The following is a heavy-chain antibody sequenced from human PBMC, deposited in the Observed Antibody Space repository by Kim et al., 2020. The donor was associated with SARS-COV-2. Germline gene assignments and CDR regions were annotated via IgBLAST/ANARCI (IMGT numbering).Heavy chain of an antibody. V-gene: IGHV4-61*01. D-gene: IGHD3-9*01. CDR3: ARGYILTGNFDY. Sequence: SETLSLTCTVSGGSVSSGSYYWSWIRQPPGKGLEWIGYIYYSGSTNYNPSLKSRVTISVDTSKNQFSLKLSSVTAADTAVYYCARGYILTGNFDYWGQGTLVTVSS. J-gene: IGHJ4*02. CDR1: GGSVSSGSYY. CDR2: IYYSGST.